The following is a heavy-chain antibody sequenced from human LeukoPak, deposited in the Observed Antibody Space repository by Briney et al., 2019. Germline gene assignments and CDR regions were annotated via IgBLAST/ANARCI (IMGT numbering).Heavy chain of an antibody. J-gene: IGHJ4*02. CDR1: GYTFTSYG. CDR2: ISAYNGHT. D-gene: IGHD3-10*01. CDR3: ARCGYYGSGSYYKD. V-gene: IGHV1-18*01. Sequence: ASVRVSCKASGYTFTSYGISWVRQAPGQGLEWMGWISAYNGHTNYEQKFQGRVTMTTDTSTSTAYMELSSLRSEDTAVYYCARCGYYGSGSYYKDWGQGTLVTVSS.